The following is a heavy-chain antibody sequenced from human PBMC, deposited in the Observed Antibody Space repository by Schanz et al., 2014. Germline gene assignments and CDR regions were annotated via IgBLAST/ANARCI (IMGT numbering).Heavy chain of an antibody. Sequence: GQLVESGGGLVQPGGSLRLSCAASGFTFSSYGMHWVRQAPGKGLEWVAIIWYDGSNKYYADSVKGRFTISRDNSKNTLCLQMSSLRAEDTAVYYCARDGGFDYWGQGTLVTVSS. J-gene: IGHJ4*02. CDR3: ARDGGFDY. CDR2: IWYDGSNK. V-gene: IGHV3-33*01. CDR1: GFTFSSYG.